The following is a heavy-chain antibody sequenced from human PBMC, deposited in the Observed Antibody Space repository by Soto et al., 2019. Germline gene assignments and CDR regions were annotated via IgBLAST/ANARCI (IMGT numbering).Heavy chain of an antibody. D-gene: IGHD5-12*01. CDR2: IIPIFRTP. Sequence: QVQLVQSGAEVKKPGSSVKVSCKASGGTFNTFAISWVRQAPGQGFEWLGGIIPIFRTPDYAQKFQGRVTIIADESASPAYMELNSLRSDDTAVYYCAREKERQRLGGNYYYAMDVWGQGTTVTVSS. J-gene: IGHJ6*02. V-gene: IGHV1-69*12. CDR3: AREKERQRLGGNYYYAMDV. CDR1: GGTFNTFA.